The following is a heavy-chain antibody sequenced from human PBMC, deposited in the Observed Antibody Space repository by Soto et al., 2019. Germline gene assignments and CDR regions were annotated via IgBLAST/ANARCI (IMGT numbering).Heavy chain of an antibody. CDR3: ARRGLSGMVVAALDV. D-gene: IGHD2-15*01. Sequence: GESLKISCKGSGYSFTSYWISWVRQMPGKGLEWMGRIDPSDSYTNYSPSFQGHVTISADKSISTAYLQWSSLKASDTAMYYCARRGLSGMVVAALDVWGHGTTVTVSS. CDR1: GYSFTSYW. V-gene: IGHV5-10-1*01. J-gene: IGHJ6*02. CDR2: IDPSDSYT.